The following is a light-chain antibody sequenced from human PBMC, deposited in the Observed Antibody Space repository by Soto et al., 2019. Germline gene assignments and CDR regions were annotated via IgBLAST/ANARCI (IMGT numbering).Light chain of an antibody. V-gene: IGKV3-15*01. CDR2: AGS. Sequence: EIVMTQSPGTLSVSPGERATLSCRASQSISNNLAWYQQKPGQAPRLLIYAGSTRATGIPARFSGSGSETEFTLTITSLQSEDFAVYSCQQYTNWPRGTFGQGTRLEIK. CDR1: QSISNN. CDR3: QQYTNWPRGT. J-gene: IGKJ5*01.